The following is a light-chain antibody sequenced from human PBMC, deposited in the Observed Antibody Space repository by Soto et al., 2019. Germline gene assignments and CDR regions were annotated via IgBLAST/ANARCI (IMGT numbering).Light chain of an antibody. Sequence: DIQMTQSPSSLSASVGGRVTITCRASQSINVYLHWYQQKPGKPPNLLIYGASSLQSGVPSRFSGGGSGTDFTLTISSLQPEDVGTYYCQQTDSTPKTFGGGTKVDIK. CDR2: GAS. CDR3: QQTDSTPKT. V-gene: IGKV1-39*01. CDR1: QSINVY. J-gene: IGKJ4*01.